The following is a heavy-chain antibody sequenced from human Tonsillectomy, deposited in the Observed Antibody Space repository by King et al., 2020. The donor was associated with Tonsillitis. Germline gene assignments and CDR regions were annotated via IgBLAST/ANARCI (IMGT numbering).Heavy chain of an antibody. V-gene: IGHV4-31*03. CDR2: FYYSGNT. Sequence: QVQLQESGPGLVKPSQTLSLTCTVSGGPISSGGYYWSWIRQHPGKGLEWIGYFYYSGNTSYTPSLKSRVTISVDTSKNQFSLKLDSVTAADTAVYYCARVTIFGVVPDAFDIWGQGTMVTVSS. CDR1: GGPISSGGYY. CDR3: ARVTIFGVVPDAFDI. D-gene: IGHD3-3*01. J-gene: IGHJ3*02.